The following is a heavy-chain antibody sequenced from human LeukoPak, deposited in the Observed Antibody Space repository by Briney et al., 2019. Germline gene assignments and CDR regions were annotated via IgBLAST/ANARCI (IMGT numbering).Heavy chain of an antibody. CDR3: ARASAVSRGQCFDY. Sequence: SQTLSLTCAISGGSVSSNGAAWNWIRQSPSRGLEWLGRTYYRSQWYYDYAVSVKSRITISPDTSKSQFSLQLNSVTPEDTAVYYCARASAVSRGQCFDYWGQGTLVTVST. J-gene: IGHJ4*02. CDR2: TYYRSQWYY. CDR1: GGSVSSNGAA. D-gene: IGHD6-19*01. V-gene: IGHV6-1*01.